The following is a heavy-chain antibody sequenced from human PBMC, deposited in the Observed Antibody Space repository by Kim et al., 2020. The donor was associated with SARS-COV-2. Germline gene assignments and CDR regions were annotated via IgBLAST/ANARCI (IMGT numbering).Heavy chain of an antibody. CDR3: AKSFSGSYFGYDY. Sequence: GGSLRLSCEASGFTFNTYGMNWVRQAPGKGLEWVAVISYDGSNKYYADSVKGRFTISRDNSKNTLYLQMNSLRIEDTAVYYCAKSFSGSYFGYDYCGQGTLVTVSS. CDR2: ISYDGSNK. J-gene: IGHJ4*02. D-gene: IGHD1-26*01. CDR1: GFTFNTYG. V-gene: IGHV3-30*18.